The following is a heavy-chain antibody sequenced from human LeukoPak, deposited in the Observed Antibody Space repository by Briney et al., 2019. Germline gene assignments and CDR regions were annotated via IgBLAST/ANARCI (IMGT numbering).Heavy chain of an antibody. V-gene: IGHV4-59*08. CDR1: GVSISSYY. CDR3: ARHVGSGSEFYY. D-gene: IGHD1-26*01. J-gene: IGHJ4*02. CDR2: IYYSGST. Sequence: NPSETLSLTCTVSGVSISSYYWSWIRQPPGKGLEWIGYIYYSGSTNYNPSLKSRVTISVHTSKNQFSLKLSSVTAADTAVYYCARHVGSGSEFYYWGQGTLVTVSS.